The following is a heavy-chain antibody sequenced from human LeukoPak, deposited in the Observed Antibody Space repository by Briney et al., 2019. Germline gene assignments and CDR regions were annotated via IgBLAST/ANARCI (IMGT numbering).Heavy chain of an antibody. J-gene: IGHJ4*02. D-gene: IGHD3-3*01. CDR3: ARQFTDYDFWSGFWGGYYFDY. CDR2: ISHSGST. CDR1: GYSISSGYY. Sequence: SETLSLTCAVSGYSISSGYYWGWIRQPPGKGLECIGSISHSGSTYYNPSLKSRVTISVDTSKNQFSLKLSSVSAADTAVYYCARQFTDYDFWSGFWGGYYFDYWGQGILVTVSS. V-gene: IGHV4-38-2*01.